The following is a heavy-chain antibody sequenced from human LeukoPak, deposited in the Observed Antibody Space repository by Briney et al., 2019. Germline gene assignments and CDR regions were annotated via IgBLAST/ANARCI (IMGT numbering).Heavy chain of an antibody. V-gene: IGHV1-24*01. J-gene: IGHJ4*02. CDR2: FDPEDGRT. Sequence: ASVKVSCKVSGYTLSEVSMHWVRQAPGKGGEWMGGFDPEDGRTMYAQKFQGRIIMTEDTSTDTSYMELSSLRSDDTAVYYCATDSKYNWNGNDYWGQGTLVTVSS. CDR3: ATDSKYNWNGNDY. CDR1: GYTLSEVS. D-gene: IGHD1-20*01.